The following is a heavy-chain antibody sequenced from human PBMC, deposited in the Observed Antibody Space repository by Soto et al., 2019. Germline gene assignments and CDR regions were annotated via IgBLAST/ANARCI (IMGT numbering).Heavy chain of an antibody. CDR3: AREPGPDAFDV. CDR2: ISDSGTIV. V-gene: IGHV3-11*01. CDR1: GFVFSDYY. Sequence: QVHLVEFGGGLVKPGGSLRLSCEASGFVFSDYYMSWIRQAPGKGLEWISYISDSGTIVYYADAVKGRFTISRDNTKNSLYLHTGSLRVNDTAVYFCAREPGPDAFDVWGRGTMVTV. D-gene: IGHD3-10*01. J-gene: IGHJ3*01.